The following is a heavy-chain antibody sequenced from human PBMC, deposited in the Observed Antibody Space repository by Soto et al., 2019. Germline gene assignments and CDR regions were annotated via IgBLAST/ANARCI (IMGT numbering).Heavy chain of an antibody. Sequence: SVKVSCKAAGGTFSSYAISWVRQAPGQGLEWMGGIIPIFGTANYAQKFQGRVTITADESTSTAYMELSSLRSEDTAVYYCARYYDSSGYFDYWGQGTLVTVSS. CDR2: IIPIFGTA. J-gene: IGHJ4*02. CDR3: ARYYDSSGYFDY. V-gene: IGHV1-69*13. CDR1: GGTFSSYA. D-gene: IGHD3-22*01.